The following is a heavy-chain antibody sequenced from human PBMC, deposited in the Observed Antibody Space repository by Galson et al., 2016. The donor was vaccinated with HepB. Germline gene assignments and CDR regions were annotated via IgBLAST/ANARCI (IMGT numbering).Heavy chain of an antibody. D-gene: IGHD4-17*01. CDR1: GGSVSSGSDY. Sequence: LVKPTQTLSLTCIVSGGSVSSGSDYWSWIRQPPGKGLEWIGYIYKSGSTKYNPSLESRVTISVDTSKNQFSLKLSSVTAADTAVYYCARIGYGDYWAGIMDVWGQGTTVTVSS. V-gene: IGHV4-61*01. CDR3: ARIGYGDYWAGIMDV. J-gene: IGHJ6*02. CDR2: IYKSGST.